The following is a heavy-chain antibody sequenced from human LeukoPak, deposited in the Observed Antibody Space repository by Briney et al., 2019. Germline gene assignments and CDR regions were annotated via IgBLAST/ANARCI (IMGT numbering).Heavy chain of an antibody. CDR3: ARWALGKYYFQRGAFDI. CDR1: GGSISSSSYY. J-gene: IGHJ3*02. Sequence: PSETLSLTCTVSGGSISSSSYYWGWIRQPPGKGLEWIGSIYYSGSTYYNPSLKSRVTISVDTSKNQFSLKLSSVTAADTAVYYCARWALGKYYFQRGAFDIWGQGTMVTVSS. CDR2: IYYSGST. V-gene: IGHV4-39*01. D-gene: IGHD2/OR15-2a*01.